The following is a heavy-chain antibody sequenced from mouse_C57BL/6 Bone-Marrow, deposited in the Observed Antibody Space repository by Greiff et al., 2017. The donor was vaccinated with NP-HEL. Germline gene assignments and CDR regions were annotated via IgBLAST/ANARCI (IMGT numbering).Heavy chain of an antibody. J-gene: IGHJ4*01. Sequence: EVKLVESGGGLVKPGGSLKLSCAASGFTFSSYTMSWVRQTPEKRLEWVATISGGGGNTYYPDSVKGRFTISRDNAKNTLYLQMSSLRSEDTALYYGARHYGGAMDYGGQETSVTVSS. D-gene: IGHD1-1*01. CDR1: GFTFSSYT. V-gene: IGHV5-9*01. CDR2: ISGGGGNT. CDR3: ARHYGGAMDY.